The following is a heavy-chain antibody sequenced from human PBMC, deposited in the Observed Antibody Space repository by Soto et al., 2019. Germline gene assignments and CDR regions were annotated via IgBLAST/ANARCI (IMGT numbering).Heavy chain of an antibody. D-gene: IGHD2-2*02. CDR3: ARDSGIVVVPAAIVVRFDP. CDR1: GGTFSSYA. J-gene: IGHJ5*02. Sequence: ASVKVSCKASGGTFSSYAISWVRQAPGQGLEWMGWISAYNGNTNYAQKLQGRVTMTTDTSTSTAYMELRSLRSDDTAVYYCARDSGIVVVPAAIVVRFDPWGQGTLVTVSS. CDR2: ISAYNGNT. V-gene: IGHV1-18*01.